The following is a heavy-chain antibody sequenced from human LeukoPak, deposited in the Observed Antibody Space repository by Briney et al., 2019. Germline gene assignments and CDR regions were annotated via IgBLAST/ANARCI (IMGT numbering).Heavy chain of an antibody. Sequence: PSQTLSLTCTVSGGSISSGSYYWSWIRQPAGKGLEWIGRNYTSGSTNYNPSLKSRVTISVDTSKNQFSLKLSSVTAADTAVYYCARGAYDFWSGDASGAFDIWGQGTMVTVSS. J-gene: IGHJ3*02. CDR2: NYTSGST. D-gene: IGHD3-3*01. V-gene: IGHV4-61*02. CDR3: ARGAYDFWSGDASGAFDI. CDR1: GGSISSGSYY.